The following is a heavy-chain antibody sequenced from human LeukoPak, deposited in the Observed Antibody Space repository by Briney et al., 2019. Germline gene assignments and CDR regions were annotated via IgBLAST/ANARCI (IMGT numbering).Heavy chain of an antibody. D-gene: IGHD6-13*01. CDR1: GGIFSSYA. V-gene: IGHV1-8*02. J-gene: IGHJ2*01. CDR2: MNPNSGNT. Sequence: GASVKVSCKASGGIFSSYAISWVRQAPGQGLEWMGWMNPNSGNTGYAQTFQGRVTMTRNTSISTAYMELSSLRSEDTAVYYCARTRRDSSSWYAWYFDLWGRGTLVTVSS. CDR3: ARTRRDSSSWYAWYFDL.